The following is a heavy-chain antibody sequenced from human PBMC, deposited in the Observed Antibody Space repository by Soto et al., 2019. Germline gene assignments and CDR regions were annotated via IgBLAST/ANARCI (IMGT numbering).Heavy chain of an antibody. D-gene: IGHD2-15*01. V-gene: IGHV4-59*08. CDR2: IYYSGST. J-gene: IGHJ4*02. Sequence: SETLSLTCTVSGGSISSYYWSWIRQPPGKGLEWIGYIYYSGSTNYNPSLKSRVTISVDTSKNQFSLKLSSVTAADTAVYYCARRLCSGGSCYSALDYWGQGTLVTVS. CDR1: GGSISSYY. CDR3: ARRLCSGGSCYSALDY.